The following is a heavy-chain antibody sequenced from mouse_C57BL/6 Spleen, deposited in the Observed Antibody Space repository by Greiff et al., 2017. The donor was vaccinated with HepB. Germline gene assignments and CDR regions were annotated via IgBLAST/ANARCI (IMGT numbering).Heavy chain of an antibody. CDR2: INYDGSST. CDR1: GFTFSDYY. J-gene: IGHJ1*03. Sequence: EVKLMESEGGLVQPGRSMKLSCTASGFTFSDYYMAWVRQVPEKGLEWVANINYDGSSTYYLDSLKSRFIISRDKAKNILYLQMSSLKSEDTATYYCARVPYGSSSYWYFDVWGTGTTLTVSS. D-gene: IGHD1-1*01. V-gene: IGHV5-16*01. CDR3: ARVPYGSSSYWYFDV.